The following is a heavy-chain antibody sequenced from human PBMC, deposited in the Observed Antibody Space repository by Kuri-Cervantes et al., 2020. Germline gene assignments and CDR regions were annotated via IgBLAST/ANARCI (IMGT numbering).Heavy chain of an antibody. Sequence: SVKVSCKASGGTFSDYAISWVRQAPGQGLEWMAGFIPVFGIEHYAQKFRGRLTTTTDESTRTAYMELSSLTSEDTAVYYCAAATVSRPEYFQHWGQGSLVTVSS. CDR1: GGTFSDYA. J-gene: IGHJ1*01. V-gene: IGHV1-69*05. CDR3: AAATVSRPEYFQH. CDR2: FIPVFGIE. D-gene: IGHD4-17*01.